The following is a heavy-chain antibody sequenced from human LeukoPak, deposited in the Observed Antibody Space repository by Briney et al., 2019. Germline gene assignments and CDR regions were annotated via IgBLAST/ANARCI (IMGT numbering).Heavy chain of an antibody. J-gene: IGHJ6*02. CDR2: INRSGST. CDR3: ARGLEDTAPLPYYGMDV. Sequence: SETLSLTCAVYGGSFSGYYWSWIRQPPGKGLEWIGEINRSGSTNYNPSLKSRVTISVDTSKNQFSLKLSSVTAADTAVYYCARGLEDTAPLPYYGMDVWGQGTTVTVSS. D-gene: IGHD5-18*01. V-gene: IGHV4-34*01. CDR1: GGSFSGYY.